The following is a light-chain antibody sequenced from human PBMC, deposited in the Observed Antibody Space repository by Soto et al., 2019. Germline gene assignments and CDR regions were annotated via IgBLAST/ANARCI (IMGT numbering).Light chain of an antibody. Sequence: QPVLTQSPSASASLGASVKLTCTLSSGLNSYAIAWHQQQPEKGPRYLMKLNSDGSHSKGDGIPDRFSGSSSGAERYLTISSLQSEHQADYSCQTWGTGIVVFGGGTKLTVL. V-gene: IGLV4-69*01. CDR2: LNSDGSH. J-gene: IGLJ2*01. CDR3: QTWGTGIVV. CDR1: SGLNSYA.